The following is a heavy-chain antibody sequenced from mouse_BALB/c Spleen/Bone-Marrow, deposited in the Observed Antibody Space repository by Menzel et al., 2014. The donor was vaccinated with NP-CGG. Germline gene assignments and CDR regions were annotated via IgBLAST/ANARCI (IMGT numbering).Heavy chain of an antibody. V-gene: IGHV3-2*02. Sequence: VQLRQSGPGLVKPSQSLSLTCTVTGYSITSDYAWHWIRQFPGNKLEWMGYISYSGSTSYNPSLKSRSSVTRDTSKNQFFLQLNSVTTEDTATYYCAKTGTRYYFDYWGQGTTLTVSS. J-gene: IGHJ2*01. CDR2: ISYSGST. D-gene: IGHD4-1*01. CDR1: GYSITSDYA. CDR3: AKTGTRYYFDY.